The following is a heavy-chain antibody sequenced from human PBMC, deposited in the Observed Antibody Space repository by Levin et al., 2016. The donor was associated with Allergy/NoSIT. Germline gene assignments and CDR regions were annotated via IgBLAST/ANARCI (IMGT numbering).Heavy chain of an antibody. CDR2: ITSGSNI. V-gene: IGHV3-69-1*01. CDR1: GFTFNNYA. Sequence: GSLRLSCAASGFTFNNYAMNWVRQAPGKGLEWVSYITSGSNINYADSLKGRFTISRDNAKNSLYLQMNSLRAEDTAVYYCARVKGFYGDYPFDYWGQGTLVTVSS. CDR3: ARVKGFYGDYPFDY. J-gene: IGHJ4*02. D-gene: IGHD4-17*01.